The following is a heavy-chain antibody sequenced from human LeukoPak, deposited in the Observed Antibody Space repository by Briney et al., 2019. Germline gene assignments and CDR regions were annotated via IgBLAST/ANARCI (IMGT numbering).Heavy chain of an antibody. CDR3: ARDLYYDASGFYPPDY. CDR1: GFTFSAYS. V-gene: IGHV3-21*01. J-gene: IGHJ4*02. D-gene: IGHD3-22*01. CDR2: ITGSSTYI. Sequence: GGSLRLSCAASGFTFSAYSINWVRQAPGKGLEWVSSITGSSTYIYYADSVRGRSTISRDNAKSSLYLQMNSLRAEDTAVYYCARDLYYDASGFYPPDYWGQGTLVTVSS.